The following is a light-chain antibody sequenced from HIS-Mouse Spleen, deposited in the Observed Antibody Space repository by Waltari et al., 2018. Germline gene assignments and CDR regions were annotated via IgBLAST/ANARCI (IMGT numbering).Light chain of an antibody. CDR2: EVS. Sequence: QSALTPPPSASGSPGQPVTIPCTGTSSDVGGYNYVPWYQPHPGKAPKLMIYEVSKRPSGVPDRFSGSKSGNTASLTVSGLQAEDEADYYCSSYAGSNNYVFGTGTKVTVL. J-gene: IGLJ1*01. V-gene: IGLV2-8*01. CDR3: SSYAGSNNYV. CDR1: SSDVGGYNY.